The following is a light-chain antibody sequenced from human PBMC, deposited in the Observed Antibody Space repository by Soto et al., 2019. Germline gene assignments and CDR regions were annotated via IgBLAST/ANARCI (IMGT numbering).Light chain of an antibody. V-gene: IGKV2-30*01. CDR3: MQGTHWPPDT. J-gene: IGKJ2*01. CDR2: KVS. CDR1: QSLAYSDGNTY. Sequence: DVVMTQSPLSLPVTLGQPASISCRSSQSLAYSDGNTYLNWFQQRPGQSPRRLIYKVSTRESGVPDRCRGSGSGTDCTLKISRVEAEDVGVYYGMQGTHWPPDTFGQGTKLEIK.